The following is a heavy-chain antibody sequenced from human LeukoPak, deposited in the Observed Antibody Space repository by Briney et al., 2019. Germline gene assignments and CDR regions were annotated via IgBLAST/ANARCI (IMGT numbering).Heavy chain of an antibody. CDR3: ATPYSSAWYGL. J-gene: IGHJ4*02. CDR1: GFTFSSYW. D-gene: IGHD6-19*01. Sequence: PGGSLRLSCAASGFTFSSYWMHWVRQAPGKGLVWVSRINSDGSSTSYADSVKGRFTISRDNAKNTLYLQMSSLRAEDTAVYYCATPYSSAWYGLWGQGTLVTVSS. V-gene: IGHV3-74*01. CDR2: INSDGSST.